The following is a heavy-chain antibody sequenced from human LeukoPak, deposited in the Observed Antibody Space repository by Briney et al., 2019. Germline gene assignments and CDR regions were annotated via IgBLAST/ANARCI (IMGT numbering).Heavy chain of an antibody. V-gene: IGHV3-15*07. Sequence: PGGSLRLSCAASGFTFSNAWMNWVRQAPGKGLEWVGRIKSKTDGGTTVYAAPVKGRFTISRDDSKNTLYLQMNSLKTEDTAVYYCSTTYYYDSSEGYWGQGTLVTVSS. CDR2: IKSKTDGGTT. CDR1: GFTFSNAW. CDR3: STTYYYDSSEGY. D-gene: IGHD3-22*01. J-gene: IGHJ4*02.